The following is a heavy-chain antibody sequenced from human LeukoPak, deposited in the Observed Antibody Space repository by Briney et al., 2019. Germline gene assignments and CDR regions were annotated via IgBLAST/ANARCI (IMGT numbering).Heavy chain of an antibody. CDR1: GFTFSSYW. Sequence: GGSLRLSCAASGFTFSSYWMHWVRQAPGKGLVWVSRINSDGSSTSYADSVKGRFTISRDNAKNSLYLQMNSLRAEDTAVYYCAREGIVVVPAADNYFDYWGQGTLVTVSS. D-gene: IGHD2-2*01. CDR3: AREGIVVVPAADNYFDY. J-gene: IGHJ4*02. CDR2: INSDGSST. V-gene: IGHV3-74*01.